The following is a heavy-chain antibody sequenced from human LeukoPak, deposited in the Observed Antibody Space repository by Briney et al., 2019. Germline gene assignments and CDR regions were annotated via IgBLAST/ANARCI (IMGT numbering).Heavy chain of an antibody. J-gene: IGHJ4*02. Sequence: HPGRSLRLSCAASGFTFSSYGMHWVRQAPGKGPEWVAVISYDGSNKYYADSVKGRFTISRDNSKNTLYLQMNSLRSDDTAVYYCARGIDYWGQGTLVTVSS. CDR3: ARGIDY. V-gene: IGHV3-30*03. CDR1: GFTFSSYG. CDR2: ISYDGSNK.